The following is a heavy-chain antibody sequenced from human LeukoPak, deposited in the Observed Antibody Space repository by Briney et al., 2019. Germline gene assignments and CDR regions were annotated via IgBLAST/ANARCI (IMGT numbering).Heavy chain of an antibody. V-gene: IGHV1-2*02. J-gene: IGHJ6*03. D-gene: IGHD2/OR15-2a*01. CDR2: IDCNSGGT. CDR1: GYTFTDHY. Sequence: ASVKVSCKASGYTFTDHYFHWVRQAPGQGLEWMGWIDCNSGGTRYGQNFQGRVALTRDTSINTAYMELSSLKSDDTAVYYCARDLVIGISGGFYSYMEVWGKGTTVTVSS. CDR3: ARDLVIGISGGFYSYMEV.